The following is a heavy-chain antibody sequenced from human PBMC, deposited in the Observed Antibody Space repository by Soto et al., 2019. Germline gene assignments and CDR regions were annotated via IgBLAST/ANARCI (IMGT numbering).Heavy chain of an antibody. CDR1: GGSISSYY. J-gene: IGHJ5*02. CDR2: IYTSGST. V-gene: IGHV4-4*07. CDR3: ARDMGQLGEYNWFDP. D-gene: IGHD3-16*01. Sequence: TSETLSLTCTVSGGSISSYYWSWIRQPAGKGLEWIGRIYTSGSTNYNPSLKSRVTMSVDTSKNQFSLKLSSVTAADTAVYYCARDMGQLGEYNWFDPWGQGTLVTVSS.